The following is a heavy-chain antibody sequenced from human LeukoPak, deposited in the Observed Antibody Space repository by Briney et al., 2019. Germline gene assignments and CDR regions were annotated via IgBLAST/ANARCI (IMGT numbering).Heavy chain of an antibody. D-gene: IGHD3-22*01. J-gene: IGHJ4*02. CDR2: ISSSSSTI. V-gene: IGHV3-48*01. CDR1: GFTFSSYS. Sequence: GGSLRLSCAASGFTFSSYSMNWVRQAPGKGLEWVSYISSSSSTIYYADSVKGRFTISRDNAKNSLYLQMNSLRAEDTAVYYCARTDSSGYYHPINWGQGTLVTVSS. CDR3: ARTDSSGYYHPIN.